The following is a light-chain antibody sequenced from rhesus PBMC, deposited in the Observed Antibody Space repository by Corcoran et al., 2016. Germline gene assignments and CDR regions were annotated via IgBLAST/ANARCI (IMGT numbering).Light chain of an antibody. V-gene: IGKV2S2*01. CDR1: RSFLHSNGNIY. Sequence: DTVMTQTPLSLPVTPGEPASISCRPSRSFLHSNGNIYLDWYRQKPGQSPRLLIYKVTNRESGDPDRFRGSGSGTDFTLKVSRVEPEDVGAYCCMESTKDPWTFGRGTKVEIK. J-gene: IGKJ1*01. CDR2: KVT. CDR3: MESTKDPWT.